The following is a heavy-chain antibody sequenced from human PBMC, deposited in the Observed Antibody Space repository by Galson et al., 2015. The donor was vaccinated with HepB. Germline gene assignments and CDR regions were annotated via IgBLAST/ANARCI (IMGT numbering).Heavy chain of an antibody. CDR2: IKSKTDGGTT. Sequence: SLRLSCAASGFTFSNAWMSWVRQAPGKGLEWVGRIKSKTDGGTTDYAAPVKGRFTISRDDSKNTLYLQMNSLKTEDTAVYYCTTDLYFVLFDYWGQGTLVTVSS. J-gene: IGHJ4*02. CDR1: GFTFSNAW. V-gene: IGHV3-15*01. D-gene: IGHD3-9*01. CDR3: TTDLYFVLFDY.